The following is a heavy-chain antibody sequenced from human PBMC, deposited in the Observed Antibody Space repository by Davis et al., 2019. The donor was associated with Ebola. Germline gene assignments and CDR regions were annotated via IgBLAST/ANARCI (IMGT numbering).Heavy chain of an antibody. CDR1: GYTFTGYY. CDR3: ARAQVTTEAAWFDP. CDR2: INPNSGGT. J-gene: IGHJ5*02. D-gene: IGHD4-17*01. Sequence: ASVTVSCKASGYTFTGYYMHWVRQAPGQGLEWMGWINPNSGGTNYAQKFQGRVTMTRDTSISTAYMELSRLRSDDTAVYYCARAQVTTEAAWFDPWGQGTLVTVSS. V-gene: IGHV1-2*02.